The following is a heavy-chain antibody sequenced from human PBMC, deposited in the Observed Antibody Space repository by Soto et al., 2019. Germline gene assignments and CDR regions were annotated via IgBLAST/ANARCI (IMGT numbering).Heavy chain of an antibody. CDR3: AKDATAVNGVWDPFDM. V-gene: IGHV3-23*01. D-gene: IGHD2-8*01. CDR1: GFTFSAYA. CDR2: VGGSDTDK. Sequence: EVQLLESGGGVVQPGGSLRFSCAASGFTFSAYAMSWVHQAPGKGLQWVSGVGGSDTDKHYADSVRGRFTVSRDNSKNTLYLQMNSLRVDDTAVYYCAKDATAVNGVWDPFDMWGQGTEVTVSS. J-gene: IGHJ3*02.